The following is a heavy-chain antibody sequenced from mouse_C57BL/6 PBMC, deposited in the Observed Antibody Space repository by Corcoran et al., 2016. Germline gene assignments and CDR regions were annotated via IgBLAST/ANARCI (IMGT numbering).Heavy chain of an antibody. J-gene: IGHJ2*01. V-gene: IGHV1-26*01. CDR2: INPNNGGT. CDR3: ARDGYYGY. D-gene: IGHD1-1*01. Sequence: EVQLQQSGPELVKPGASVKISCKASGYTFTDYYMNWVKQSHGKSLEWIGDINPNNGGTSYNQKFKGKATLTVDKSSSTAYMELRSLTSEDSAGYYCARDGYYGYCGQGTTLSVSS. CDR1: GYTFTDYY.